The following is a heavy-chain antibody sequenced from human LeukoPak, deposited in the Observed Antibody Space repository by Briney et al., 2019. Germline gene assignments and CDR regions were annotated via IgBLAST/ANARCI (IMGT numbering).Heavy chain of an antibody. J-gene: IGHJ3*02. CDR1: GGSFSGYY. CDR3: ARAKQQLVDDAFDI. D-gene: IGHD6-13*01. CDR2: INHSGST. Sequence: PSETLSLTCAVYGGSFSGYYWSWIRQPPGKGLEWIGEINHSGSTNYNPSLKSRVTISVDTSKNQFSLKLSSATAADTAVYYCARAKQQLVDDAFDIWGQGTMVTVSS. V-gene: IGHV4-34*01.